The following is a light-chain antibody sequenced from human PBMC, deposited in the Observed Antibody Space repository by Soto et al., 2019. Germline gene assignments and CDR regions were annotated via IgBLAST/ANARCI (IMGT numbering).Light chain of an antibody. Sequence: DIQMTQSPSTLSASVGDRVTITCRASQTINNWLAWYQQKPGEAPKLLMYRASNLADGVPSRFSGSGSETEYTLTVSSLQPDDFASYYCQQYHIYATFGQGTRVEVK. J-gene: IGKJ1*01. CDR2: RAS. V-gene: IGKV1-5*03. CDR3: QQYHIYAT. CDR1: QTINNW.